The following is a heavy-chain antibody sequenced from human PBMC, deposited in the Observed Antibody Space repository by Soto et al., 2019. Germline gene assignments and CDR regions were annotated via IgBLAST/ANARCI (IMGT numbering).Heavy chain of an antibody. V-gene: IGHV5-51*01. Sequence: EVQLVQSGTEVKKPGESLKISCKGSGYSFSSYWIGWVRQMPGKGLEWMGIIYPGDSDTRYGPSFQGQVTISVDKSISTAYLQWSSLKASDTAIYYCGRHEGNTVVLPFALWGRGTLVTVSS. D-gene: IGHD2-15*01. J-gene: IGHJ2*01. CDR3: GRHEGNTVVLPFAL. CDR2: IYPGDSDT. CDR1: GYSFSSYW.